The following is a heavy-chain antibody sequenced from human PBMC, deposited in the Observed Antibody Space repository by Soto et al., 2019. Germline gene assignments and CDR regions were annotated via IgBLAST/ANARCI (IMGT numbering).Heavy chain of an antibody. J-gene: IGHJ5*02. CDR2: VYATGTT. V-gene: IGHV4-4*07. Sequence: PSETLSFTCNVSGGSISKFYWAWIRKTAGNGLEWMGRVYATGTTDYNPSLRSRVAMSVDISKKTFSLRLRSVTGADSGVYYCVRDGSKSLRDWFDPWGQGILVTVSS. CDR3: VRDGSKSLRDWFDP. CDR1: GGSISKFY.